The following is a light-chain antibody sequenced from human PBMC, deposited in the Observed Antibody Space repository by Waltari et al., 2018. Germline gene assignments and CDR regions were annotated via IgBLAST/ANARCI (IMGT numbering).Light chain of an antibody. Sequence: IVLTQSPATLSLSPGERATLSCRASQSVRTYLAWYQHRPGQAPRLLIYDASNRATGVPARFSGSGSGTDFTLTISGLQPEDFAVYYCQERSNWPGGAFGGGTKVEIK. J-gene: IGKJ4*01. V-gene: IGKV3-11*01. CDR3: QERSNWPGGA. CDR1: QSVRTY. CDR2: DAS.